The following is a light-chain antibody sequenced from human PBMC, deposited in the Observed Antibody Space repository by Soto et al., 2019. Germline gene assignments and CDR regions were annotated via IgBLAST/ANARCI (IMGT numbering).Light chain of an antibody. V-gene: IGLV2-14*01. CDR2: DVS. Sequence: QSVLTQPASVSGSPGQSITISCTGTSSDVGGYNFVSWYQQYPGTAPKLMIYDVSNRPSGVSNRFSGSKSGNTASLTISGLQAEDEADYYCSSYTSSSTQVFGGGTKLTVL. CDR3: SSYTSSSTQV. CDR1: SSDVGGYNF. J-gene: IGLJ2*01.